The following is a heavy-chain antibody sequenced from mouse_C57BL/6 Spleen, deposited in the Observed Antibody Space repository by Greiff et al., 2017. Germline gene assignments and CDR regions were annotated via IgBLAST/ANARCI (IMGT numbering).Heavy chain of an antibody. CDR3: SRYRSSSNYYAMAY. D-gene: IGHD2-5*01. V-gene: IGHV1-15*01. CDR2: IDPETGGT. J-gene: IGHJ4*01. Sequence: QVQLQQSGAELVRPGASVTLSCKASGYTFTDYEMHWVKQTPVHGLEWIGAIDPETGGTAYNQKFKGKAILTADTSSSTAYMELRSLTCEDSAVYYCSRYRSSSNYYAMAYWGQGTSVTVSS. CDR1: GYTFTDYE.